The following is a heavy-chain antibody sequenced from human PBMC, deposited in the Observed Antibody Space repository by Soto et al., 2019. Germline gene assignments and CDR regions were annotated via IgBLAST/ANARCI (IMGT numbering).Heavy chain of an antibody. Sequence: ASVKVSCKASGYTFTGYYMHWVRQAPGQGLEWMGWINPNSGGTNYAQKFQGWVTMTRDTSISTAYMELSRLRSDDTAVYYCARAAGLPGIAVVGKKPGSDYYCGMDVWGQGTTVTVSS. D-gene: IGHD6-19*01. CDR3: ARAAGLPGIAVVGKKPGSDYYCGMDV. CDR2: INPNSGGT. V-gene: IGHV1-2*04. J-gene: IGHJ6*02. CDR1: GYTFTGYY.